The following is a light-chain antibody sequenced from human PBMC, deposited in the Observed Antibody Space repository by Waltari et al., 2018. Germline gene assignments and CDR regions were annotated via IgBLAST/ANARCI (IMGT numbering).Light chain of an antibody. V-gene: IGLV1-44*01. CDR3: AAWDDSLYGRV. J-gene: IGLJ2*01. CDR2: GNN. CDR1: RSNIAVNT. Sequence: QSVLTQPPSASGTPGQTVSISCSGGRSNIAVNTVKWYQQLPGMAPKLLINGNNQRPSGVPDRFSGSKSGTSASLAISGLQSEDEADYYCAAWDDSLYGRVFGGGTKLTVL.